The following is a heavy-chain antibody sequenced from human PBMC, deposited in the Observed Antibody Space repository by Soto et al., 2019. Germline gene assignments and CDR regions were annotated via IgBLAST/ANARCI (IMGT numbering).Heavy chain of an antibody. Sequence: QLGGPLRLSCAASGFTFSSYGMHWARQAPGKGLEWVAVIWYDGSNKYYADSVKGRFTISRDNSKNTLYLQMNSLRAEDTAVYYCARDKGMEAGTVYYYYYYMDVWGKGTTVTVSS. J-gene: IGHJ6*03. CDR3: ARDKGMEAGTVYYYYYYMDV. CDR1: GFTFSSYG. D-gene: IGHD1-1*01. V-gene: IGHV3-33*01. CDR2: IWYDGSNK.